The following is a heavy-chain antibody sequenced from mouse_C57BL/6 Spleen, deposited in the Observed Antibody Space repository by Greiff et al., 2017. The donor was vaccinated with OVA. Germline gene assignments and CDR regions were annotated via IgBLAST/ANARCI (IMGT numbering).Heavy chain of an antibody. Sequence: QVQLQQPGAELVKPGASVKLSCKASGYTFTSYWMHWVKQRPGQGLEWLGMIHPNSGSTNYNEKFKSKATLTVDKSSSTAYMQLSSLTSEDSAVYYCARWLLRLYAMDYWGQGTSVTVSS. CDR3: ARWLLRLYAMDY. CDR1: GYTFTSYW. J-gene: IGHJ4*01. V-gene: IGHV1-64*01. CDR2: IHPNSGST. D-gene: IGHD2-3*01.